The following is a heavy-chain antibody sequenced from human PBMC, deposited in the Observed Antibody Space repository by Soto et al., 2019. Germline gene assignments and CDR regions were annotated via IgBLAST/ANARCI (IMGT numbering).Heavy chain of an antibody. D-gene: IGHD3-3*01. CDR1: GGSISSYY. V-gene: IGHV4-59*08. CDR3: AGLTSLEWLHPFDY. CDR2: IYYSGST. J-gene: IGHJ4*02. Sequence: SETLSLTCTVSGGSISSYYWSWIRQPPGKGLEWIGYIYYSGSTNYNPSLKSRVTISVDTSKNQFSLKLSSVTAADTAVYYCAGLTSLEWLHPFDYWGQGTLVTVSS.